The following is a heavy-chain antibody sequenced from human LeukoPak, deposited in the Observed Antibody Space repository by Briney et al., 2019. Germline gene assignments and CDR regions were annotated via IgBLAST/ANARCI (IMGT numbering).Heavy chain of an antibody. Sequence: KPSETLSLTCTVPGGSISSSSFYWGWIRPPPGEGLGWVGGIYYSGSTYYNPSLKSRVTISVDTSKNQFSLKLSSVTAADTAVYYCARHSRGEGTPSDYWGQGTLVTVSS. D-gene: IGHD3-10*01. J-gene: IGHJ4*02. V-gene: IGHV4-39*01. CDR2: IYYSGST. CDR1: GGSISSSSFY. CDR3: ARHSRGEGTPSDY.